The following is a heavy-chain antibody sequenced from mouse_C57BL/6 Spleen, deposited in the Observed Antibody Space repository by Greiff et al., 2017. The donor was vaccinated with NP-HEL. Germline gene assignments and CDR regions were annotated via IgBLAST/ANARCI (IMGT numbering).Heavy chain of an antibody. CDR3: ETIYDDYYYVLDY. V-gene: IGHV1-22*01. CDR2: INPNNGGT. CDR1: GYTFTDYN. Sequence: EVQLQQSGPELVKPGASVKMSCKASGYTFTDYNMHWVKQSHGKSLEWIGYINPNNGGTSYNQKFKGKATLTVNKSSSTAYMELRSLTSEESTVYYCETIYDDYYYVLDYWGQGTSVTVSA. J-gene: IGHJ4*01. D-gene: IGHD2-3*01.